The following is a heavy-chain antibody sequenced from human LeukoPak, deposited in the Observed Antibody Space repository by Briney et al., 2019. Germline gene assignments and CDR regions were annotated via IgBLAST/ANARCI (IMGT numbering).Heavy chain of an antibody. CDR3: AKDPRYCSGGSCYSVLDY. CDR1: GGSINNYY. CDR2: IHYSGST. J-gene: IGHJ4*02. Sequence: SETLSLTCTVSGGSINNYYWSWIRQPPGKGLEWIGYIHYSGSTTYNPSLKSRVTMSLDTSKNQFSLKLSSVTAADTAVYYCAKDPRYCSGGSCYSVLDYWGRGTLVTVSS. V-gene: IGHV4-59*12. D-gene: IGHD2-15*01.